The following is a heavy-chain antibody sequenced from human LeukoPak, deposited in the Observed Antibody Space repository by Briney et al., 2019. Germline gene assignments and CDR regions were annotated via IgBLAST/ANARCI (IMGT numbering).Heavy chain of an antibody. CDR2: IYYSGST. J-gene: IGHJ4*02. Sequence: ASETLSLTCTVSGGSISSYYWSWIRQPPGKGLEWIGYIYYSGSTNYNPSLKSRVTISVDTSKNQFSLKLSSVTAADTAVYYCARVVITTGYYFDYWGQGTLVTVSS. D-gene: IGHD3-22*01. CDR1: GGSISSYY. V-gene: IGHV4-59*01. CDR3: ARVVITTGYYFDY.